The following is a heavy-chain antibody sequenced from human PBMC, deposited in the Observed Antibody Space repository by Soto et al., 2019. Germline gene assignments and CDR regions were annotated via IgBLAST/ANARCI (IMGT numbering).Heavy chain of an antibody. V-gene: IGHV4-59*08. CDR3: ARHVNLPLAGTEFDS. Sequence: SETLSLTCTVSGGSIIGYYCSWLRQPPGKGLEWIGYIYSIGSTNYNPSLRSRVTMSIDTSQEQFSLKLSSVTATDTAVYYCARHVNLPLAGTEFDSWGRGTLVTVSS. D-gene: IGHD6-19*01. J-gene: IGHJ4*02. CDR2: IYSIGST. CDR1: GGSIIGYY.